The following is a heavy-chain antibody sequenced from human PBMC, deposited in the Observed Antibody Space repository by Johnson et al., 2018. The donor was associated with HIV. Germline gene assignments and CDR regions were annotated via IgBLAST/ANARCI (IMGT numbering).Heavy chain of an antibody. CDR3: ARDSEDSSGFGAFDI. CDR2: IKQDGSER. D-gene: IGHD6-19*01. CDR1: GFTFSSYW. J-gene: IGHJ3*02. V-gene: IGHV3-7*01. Sequence: VQLVESGGGLVQPGGSLRLSCAASGFTFSSYWMSWVRQAPGKGLEWVANIKQDGSERNYVDSVKGRFTISRDDAKNSVHLHLNSLRAEDTAVYYCARDSEDSSGFGAFDIWGQGTMVTVSS.